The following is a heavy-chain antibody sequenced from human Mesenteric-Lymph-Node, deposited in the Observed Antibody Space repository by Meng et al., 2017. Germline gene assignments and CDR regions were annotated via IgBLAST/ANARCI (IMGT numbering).Heavy chain of an antibody. CDR2: IKQDGSEK. J-gene: IGHJ4*02. CDR1: GFTFSSYW. V-gene: IGHV3-7*01. Sequence: GESLKISCAASGFTFSSYWMSWVRQAPGKGLEWVANIKQDGSEKYYVDSVKGRFTISRDNAKNSLYLQMNSLRAKDTAVYYCARGPVVLWFGELPKWGYWGQGTLVTVSS. CDR3: ARGPVVLWFGELPKWGY. D-gene: IGHD3-10*01.